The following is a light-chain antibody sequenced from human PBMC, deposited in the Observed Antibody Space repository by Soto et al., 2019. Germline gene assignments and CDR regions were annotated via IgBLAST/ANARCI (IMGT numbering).Light chain of an antibody. Sequence: IQMTQSPSTLSASVGDRVTITCRASQSISTWLAWYQQKPGKAPKLLIYKASSLEGGVPSRFSGSGSGTEFNITVSSLQPDDFATYYCQQYNTYPLTFGGGTKV. CDR1: QSISTW. CDR3: QQYNTYPLT. CDR2: KAS. J-gene: IGKJ4*01. V-gene: IGKV1-5*03.